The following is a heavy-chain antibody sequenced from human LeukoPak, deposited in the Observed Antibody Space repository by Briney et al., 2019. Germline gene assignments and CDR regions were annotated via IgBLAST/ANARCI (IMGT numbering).Heavy chain of an antibody. Sequence: PGGSLRLSCAASGLTFSSNGMSWVRQAAGKGLDWVSSINGNGRSTYYADSVKGRFTISRDNSKNTLYLQMNSLRAEDTAVYYCAKGGYSSSFDYWGQGSLVTVSS. D-gene: IGHD6-13*01. V-gene: IGHV3-23*01. J-gene: IGHJ4*02. CDR2: INGNGRST. CDR1: GLTFSSNG. CDR3: AKGGYSSSFDY.